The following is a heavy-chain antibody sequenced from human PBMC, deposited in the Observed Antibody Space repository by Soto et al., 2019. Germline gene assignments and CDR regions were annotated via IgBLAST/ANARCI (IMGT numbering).Heavy chain of an antibody. CDR2: INHSGST. D-gene: IGHD2-8*01. CDR1: GGSFSGYY. CDR3: ARAHPPRYCTNGVCYMLYYYYYGMDV. Sequence: SETLSLTCAVYGGSFSGYYWSWIRQPPGKGLEWIGEINHSGSTNYNPSLKSRVTISVDTSKNQFSLKLSSVTAADTAVYYCARAHPPRYCTNGVCYMLYYYYYGMDVWGQGTTVTVS. V-gene: IGHV4-34*01. J-gene: IGHJ6*02.